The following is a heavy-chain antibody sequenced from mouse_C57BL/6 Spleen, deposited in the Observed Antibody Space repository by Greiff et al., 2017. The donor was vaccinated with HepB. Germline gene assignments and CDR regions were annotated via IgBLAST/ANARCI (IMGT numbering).Heavy chain of an antibody. D-gene: IGHD2-4*01. V-gene: IGHV5-4*03. J-gene: IGHJ2*01. Sequence: DVMLVESGGGLVKPGGSLKLSCAASGFTFSSYAMSWVRQTPEKRLEWVATISDGGSYTYYPDNVKGRFTISRDNAKNNLYLQMSHLKSEDTAMYYCARGALSPMITTNFDYSFQGTTLTVSS. CDR3: ARGALSPMITTNFDY. CDR2: ISDGGSYT. CDR1: GFTFSSYA.